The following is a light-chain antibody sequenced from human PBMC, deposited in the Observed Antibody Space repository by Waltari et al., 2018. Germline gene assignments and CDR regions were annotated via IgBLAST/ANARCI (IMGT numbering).Light chain of an antibody. CDR1: SSDVGGYNY. CDR3: SSYAGNNNVV. Sequence: QSALTQPPSASGSPGQSVTIPCTATSSDVGGYNYASCYQQPPGKAPKLMIYEVSKRPSGVPDRFSGSKSGNTASLTVSGLRAEDEADYYCSSYAGNNNVVFGGGTKLTVL. J-gene: IGLJ2*01. CDR2: EVS. V-gene: IGLV2-8*01.